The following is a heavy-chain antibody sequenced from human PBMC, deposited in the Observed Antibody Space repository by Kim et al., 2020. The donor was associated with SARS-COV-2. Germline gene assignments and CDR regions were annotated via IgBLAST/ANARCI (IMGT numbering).Heavy chain of an antibody. CDR3: ARGHYYDSSGYPDGYYYYGMDV. D-gene: IGHD3-22*01. V-gene: IGHV4-31*03. CDR1: GGSISSGGYY. CDR2: IYYSGST. Sequence: SETLSLTCTVSGGSISSGGYYWSWIRQHPGKGLEWIGYIYYSGSTYYNPSLKSRVTISVDTSKNQFSLKLSSVTAADTAVYYCARGHYYDSSGYPDGYYYYGMDVWGQGTTVTVSS. J-gene: IGHJ6*02.